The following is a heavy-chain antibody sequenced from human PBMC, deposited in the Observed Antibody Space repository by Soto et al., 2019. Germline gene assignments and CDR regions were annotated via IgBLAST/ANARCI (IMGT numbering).Heavy chain of an antibody. CDR1: GYTFTSYA. J-gene: IGHJ3*02. CDR2: INAGNGNT. Sequence: ASVKVSCKASGYTFTSYATHWVRQAPGQRLEWMGWINAGNGNTKYSQKFQGRVTITRDTSASTAYMELSSLRSEDTAVYYCAIRIDFNAFDIWGQGTMVTVSS. CDR3: AIRIDFNAFDI. V-gene: IGHV1-3*01.